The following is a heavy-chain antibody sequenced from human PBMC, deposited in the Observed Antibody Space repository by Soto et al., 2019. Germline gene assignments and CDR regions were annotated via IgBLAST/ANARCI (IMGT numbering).Heavy chain of an antibody. J-gene: IGHJ6*02. Sequence: QVQLVQSGAVVKKPGSSVNVSCKASGGTYSSYAISWVRQAPGQGLEWMGGIIPIFGTAEYAQKFQGSVTITADESTTTAYVELSSLRSEDTAVYYCAKNPENYYYGMDVWGQGTTVTVS. V-gene: IGHV1-69*12. CDR3: AKNPENYYYGMDV. CDR2: IIPIFGTA. CDR1: GGTYSSYA.